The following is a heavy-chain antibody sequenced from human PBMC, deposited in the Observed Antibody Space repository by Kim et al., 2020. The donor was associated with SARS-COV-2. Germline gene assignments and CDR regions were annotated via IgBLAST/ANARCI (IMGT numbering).Heavy chain of an antibody. CDR1: GGTFSSYA. Sequence: SVKVSCKASGGTFSSYAISWVRQAPGQGLEWMGRIIPILGIANYAQKFQGRVTITADKSTSTAYMELSSLRSEDTAVYYCARAWATDNWFDPWGQGTLVTVSS. J-gene: IGHJ5*02. CDR3: ARAWATDNWFDP. D-gene: IGHD1-26*01. CDR2: IIPILGIA. V-gene: IGHV1-69*04.